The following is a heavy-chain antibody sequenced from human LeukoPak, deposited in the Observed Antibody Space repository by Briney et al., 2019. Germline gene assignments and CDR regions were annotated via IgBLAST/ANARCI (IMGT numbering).Heavy chain of an antibody. Sequence: GGSLRLSCAASGFTFSDHYMDWVRQAPGKGLEWVGRTRNKANSYTTEYAASVKGRFIISRDDSKNSLYLQVNSLKTEDTAVYYCARVNSGSYIFDYWGQGTLVTVSS. CDR2: TRNKANSYTT. J-gene: IGHJ4*02. CDR3: ARVNSGSYIFDY. V-gene: IGHV3-72*01. CDR1: GFTFSDHY. D-gene: IGHD1-26*01.